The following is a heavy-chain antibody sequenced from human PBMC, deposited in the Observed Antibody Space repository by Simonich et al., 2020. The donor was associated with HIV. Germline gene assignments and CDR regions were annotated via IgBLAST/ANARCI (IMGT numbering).Heavy chain of an antibody. CDR2: ITFYNGNT. Sequence: QVQLVQSGAEVKKPGASVKVSCKASGYTYINYGINWVRQAPGQGLEWMGRITFYNGNTDSAQKFRGRLTLTTDTSTTTAYMELRSLRSDDTAVYYCARDLPSGSYFDYWGQGTLVTVSS. J-gene: IGHJ4*02. V-gene: IGHV1-18*01. D-gene: IGHD1-26*01. CDR1: GYTYINYG. CDR3: ARDLPSGSYFDY.